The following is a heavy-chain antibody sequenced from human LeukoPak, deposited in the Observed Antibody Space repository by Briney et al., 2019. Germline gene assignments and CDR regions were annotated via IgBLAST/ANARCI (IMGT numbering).Heavy chain of an antibody. Sequence: ASVKVSCKASGYTFTSYGISWVRQAPGQGLEWMGWISAYNGNTNYAQKLQGRVTMTTDTSTSTAYMELRRLRSDDTAVYYCARDGNNYYGSGSYYKGSPDIDYWGQGTLVTVSS. CDR1: GYTFTSYG. J-gene: IGHJ4*02. CDR3: ARDGNNYYGSGSYYKGSPDIDY. CDR2: ISAYNGNT. V-gene: IGHV1-18*01. D-gene: IGHD3-10*01.